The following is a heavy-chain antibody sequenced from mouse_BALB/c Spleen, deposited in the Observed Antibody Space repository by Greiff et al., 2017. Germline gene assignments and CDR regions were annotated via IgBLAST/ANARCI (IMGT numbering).Heavy chain of an antibody. CDR3: ARDPYYYGSRYYAMDY. J-gene: IGHJ4*01. D-gene: IGHD1-1*01. V-gene: IGHV5-4*02. CDR1: GFTFSDYY. Sequence: EVMLVESGGGLVKPGGSLKLSCAASGFTFSDYYMYWVRQTPEKRLEWVATISDGGSYTYYPDSVKGRFTISRDNAKNNLYLQMSSLKSEDTAMYYCARDPYYYGSRYYAMDYWGQGTSVTVSS. CDR2: ISDGGSYT.